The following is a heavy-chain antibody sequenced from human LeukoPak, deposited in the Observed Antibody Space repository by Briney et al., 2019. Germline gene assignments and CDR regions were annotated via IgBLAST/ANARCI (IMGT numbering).Heavy chain of an antibody. D-gene: IGHD3-16*01. J-gene: IGHJ6*02. Sequence: GGSLRLSCAASGFTFEDYAMHWVRQAPGKGLQWVSLISWDGGSAYYTDSVKGRFTISRDNSKNFLYLQMNSLRVEDTALYYCAKVKLGYYYYYGMDVWGRGTPVTVSS. V-gene: IGHV3-43D*03. CDR2: ISWDGGSA. CDR1: GFTFEDYA. CDR3: AKVKLGYYYYYGMDV.